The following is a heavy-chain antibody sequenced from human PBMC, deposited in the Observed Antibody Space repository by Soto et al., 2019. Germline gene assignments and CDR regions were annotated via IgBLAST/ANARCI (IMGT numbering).Heavy chain of an antibody. J-gene: IGHJ6*02. Sequence: SVKVSCKASGGTSSSYAISWVRQAPGQGLEWMGGIIPIFGTANYAQKFQGRVTITADESTSTAYMELSSLRSEDTAVYYCARGTKAALGTPYGMDVWGQGTTVTVSS. CDR3: ARGTKAALGTPYGMDV. CDR1: GGTSSSYA. V-gene: IGHV1-69*13. CDR2: IIPIFGTA. D-gene: IGHD6-6*01.